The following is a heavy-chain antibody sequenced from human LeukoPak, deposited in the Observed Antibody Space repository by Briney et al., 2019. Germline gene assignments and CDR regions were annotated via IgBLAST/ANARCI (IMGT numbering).Heavy chain of an antibody. CDR2: INPSGGST. V-gene: IGHV1-46*01. J-gene: IGHJ5*02. D-gene: IGHD1-7*01. Sequence: GASVRVSCKASGYTFTGYYMHWVRQAPGQGLEWMGIINPSGGSTSYAQKFQGRVTMTRDTSTSTVYMELSSLRSEDTAVYYCARDLITGTTGEAWGQGTLVTVSS. CDR1: GYTFTGYY. CDR3: ARDLITGTTGEA.